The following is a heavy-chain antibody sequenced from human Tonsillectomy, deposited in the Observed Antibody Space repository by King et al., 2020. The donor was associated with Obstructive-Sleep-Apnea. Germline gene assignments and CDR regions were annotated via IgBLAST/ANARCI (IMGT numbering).Heavy chain of an antibody. CDR2: FNPGGGTA. Sequence: VQLVESGAEVKKPGASVKVSCKASGYTFTHYYMHWVRQTPGQGLEWMGIFNPGGGTAIYAQKFQGRVSMTRDTSSSTVYMGLSSLRSEDTAMYYCSRDPDPRFLTGDGFDIWGQGTMVTVSS. J-gene: IGHJ3*02. V-gene: IGHV1-46*03. CDR3: SRDPDPRFLTGDGFDI. CDR1: GYTFTHYY. D-gene: IGHD3-9*01.